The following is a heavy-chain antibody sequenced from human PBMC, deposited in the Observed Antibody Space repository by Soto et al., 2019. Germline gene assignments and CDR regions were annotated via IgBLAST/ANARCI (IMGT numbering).Heavy chain of an antibody. V-gene: IGHV4-59*01. Sequence: EILSLTCSVSGVSMTGSYWSWIRQPPGKTLEWIGYVYHSGTTTYNPSLKSRVSISVDTSKNQFSLLLTSVIAAYTAVYYCAREMPYGAGSLAGCDYWGQGILVTVSS. CDR3: AREMPYGAGSLAGCDY. D-gene: IGHD1-26*01. CDR1: GVSMTGSY. J-gene: IGHJ4*02. CDR2: VYHSGTT.